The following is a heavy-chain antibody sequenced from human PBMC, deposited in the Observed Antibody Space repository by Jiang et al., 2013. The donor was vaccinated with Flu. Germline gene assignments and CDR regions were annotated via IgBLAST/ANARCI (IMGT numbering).Heavy chain of an antibody. J-gene: IGHJ3*02. D-gene: IGHD2-2*01. CDR2: IYYSGST. V-gene: IGHV4-30-4*08. CDR1: GGSISSGDYY. Sequence: TLSLTCTVSGGSISSGDYYWSWIRQPPGKGLEWIGYIYYSGSTYYNPSLKSRVTISVDTSKNQFSLKLSSVTAADTAVYYCARDGVPAVEDAFDIWGQGTMVTVSS. CDR3: ARDGVPAVEDAFDI.